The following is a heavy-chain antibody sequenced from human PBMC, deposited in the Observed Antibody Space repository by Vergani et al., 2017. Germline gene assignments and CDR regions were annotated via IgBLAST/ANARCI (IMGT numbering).Heavy chain of an antibody. D-gene: IGHD4-11*01. V-gene: IGHV3-49*01. CDR2: IRSKAYGQAT. CDR1: GFTFGYYA. Sequence: EVQLVESGGDLVQPGRSLRLSCTASGFTFGYYAMDWFRQAPGQGLEWVGGIRSKAYGQATIYAASVKGRFTISRDSSKTLYLQMDSLRVEDTAMYFCARDLSYSTAWPFFDSRGQGTLATVSS. J-gene: IGHJ4*02. CDR3: ARDLSYSTAWPFFDS.